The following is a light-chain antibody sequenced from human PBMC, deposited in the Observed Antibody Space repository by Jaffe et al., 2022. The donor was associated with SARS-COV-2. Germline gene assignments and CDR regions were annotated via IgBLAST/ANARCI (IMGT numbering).Light chain of an antibody. CDR2: QDN. V-gene: IGLV3-1*01. J-gene: IGLJ2*01. CDR1: KLEKTY. CDR3: QAWDSSVGVG. Sequence: SSDLTQPPSVSVPPGQTATISCSAEKLEKTYVHWYQQKPGQSPVLVMYQDNKRPSGIPERFSGSNSGNTATLTISGTQAMDEADYYCQAWDSSVGVGFGGGTKLTVL.